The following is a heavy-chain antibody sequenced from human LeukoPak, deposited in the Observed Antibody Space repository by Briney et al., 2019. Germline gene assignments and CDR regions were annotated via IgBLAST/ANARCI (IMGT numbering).Heavy chain of an antibody. Sequence: PGRSLRLSCAASGFTFSSYGMHWVRQAPGKGLEWVAVISYDGSNKYYADSVKGRFTISRDNSKNTLYLQMNSLRAEDTAVYYCAKSDFDWFMGYWGQGTLVTVSS. D-gene: IGHD3-9*01. J-gene: IGHJ4*02. CDR2: ISYDGSNK. V-gene: IGHV3-30*18. CDR1: GFTFSSYG. CDR3: AKSDFDWFMGY.